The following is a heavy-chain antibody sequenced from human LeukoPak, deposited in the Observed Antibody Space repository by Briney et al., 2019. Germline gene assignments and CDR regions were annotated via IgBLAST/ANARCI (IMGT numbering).Heavy chain of an antibody. CDR1: GGSISSGDYY. D-gene: IGHD1-26*01. CDR2: IYYSGST. J-gene: IGHJ4*02. V-gene: IGHV4-30-4*01. CDR3: ARAGSYAIDY. Sequence: SETLSLTCTVSGGSISSGDYYWSWIRQPPGKGLEWIGYIYYSGSTYYNPSLKSRVTISVDTSKNQFSLKLSSVTAADTAVYYWARAGSYAIDYWGQGTLVTVSS.